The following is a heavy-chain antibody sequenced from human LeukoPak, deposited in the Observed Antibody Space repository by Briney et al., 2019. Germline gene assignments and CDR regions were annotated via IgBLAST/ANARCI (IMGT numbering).Heavy chain of an antibody. CDR1: GGTFSGYA. J-gene: IGHJ6*02. CDR2: IIPIFGTA. Sequence: SVKVSCKASGGTFSGYAISWVRQAPGQGLEWMGGIIPIFGTANYAQKFQGRVTITADESTSTAYMELSSLRSEDTAVYYCARGIWSGSAYYYYYYGMDVWGQGTTVTVSS. V-gene: IGHV1-69*13. D-gene: IGHD3-3*01. CDR3: ARGIWSGSAYYYYYYGMDV.